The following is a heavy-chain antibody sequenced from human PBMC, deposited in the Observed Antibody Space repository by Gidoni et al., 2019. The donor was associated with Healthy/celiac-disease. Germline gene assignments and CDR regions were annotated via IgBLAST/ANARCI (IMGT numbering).Heavy chain of an antibody. J-gene: IGHJ3*02. Sequence: EVQLVESGGCLVKPGGSLRLSWPPSGFTVSNAWMSWVRQAPGKGLEWVGRIKSKTDGGTTDYASPVKGRLTISRDDSKNTLYLQMNSLKTEDTAVYYCTTDWANWGWPHAFDIWGQGTMVTVSS. D-gene: IGHD7-27*01. CDR1: GFTVSNAW. V-gene: IGHV3-15*01. CDR2: IKSKTDGGTT. CDR3: TTDWANWGWPHAFDI.